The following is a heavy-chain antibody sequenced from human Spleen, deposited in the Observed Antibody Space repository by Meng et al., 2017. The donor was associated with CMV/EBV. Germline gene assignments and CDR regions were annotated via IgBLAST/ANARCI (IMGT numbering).Heavy chain of an antibody. CDR2: IIPISGPT. J-gene: IGHJ4*02. V-gene: IGHV1-69*01. CDR3: ARGGSISMAVPLDY. Sequence: KASGGTFSSFAISWVRQAPGQGLEWMGGIIPISGPTNYAQKFQGRVTFTSDGSTTTTYMEIRSLTSEDTAVYYCARGGSISMAVPLDYWGQGTLVTVS. CDR1: GGTFSSFA. D-gene: IGHD2/OR15-2a*01.